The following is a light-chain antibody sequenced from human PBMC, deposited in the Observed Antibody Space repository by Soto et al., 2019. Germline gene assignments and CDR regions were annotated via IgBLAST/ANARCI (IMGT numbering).Light chain of an antibody. J-gene: IGKJ5*01. CDR1: QSVYGD. CDR3: QQYDNSPIT. V-gene: IGKV3-20*01. CDR2: DAS. Sequence: VMTQSPATLSVSVGETATLSCRASQSVYGDLAWYQQRPGQAPRLLIYDASSRATGVPDRFSGSGSGTDFTLTISRLEPEDFAVYYCQQYDNSPITFGQGTRLEIK.